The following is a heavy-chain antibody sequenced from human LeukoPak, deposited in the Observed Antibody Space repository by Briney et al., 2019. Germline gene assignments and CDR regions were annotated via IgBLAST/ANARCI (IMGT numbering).Heavy chain of an antibody. Sequence: ASVKVSCKASGGTFSSYAISWVRQAPGQGLEWMGGIIPIFGTANYEQKFQGRVTITADKSTSTAYMELSSLRSEDTAVYYCARAPLRYFDWSRIRHYYYYGMDVWGKGTTVTDSS. CDR2: IIPIFGTA. V-gene: IGHV1-69*06. CDR3: ARAPLRYFDWSRIRHYYYYGMDV. CDR1: GGTFSSYA. D-gene: IGHD3-9*01. J-gene: IGHJ6*04.